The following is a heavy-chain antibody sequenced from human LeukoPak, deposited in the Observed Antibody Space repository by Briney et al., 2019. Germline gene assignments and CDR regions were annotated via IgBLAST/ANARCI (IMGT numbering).Heavy chain of an antibody. D-gene: IGHD3-10*01. CDR3: ASRLVGELPF. CDR2: IKGDGSEK. V-gene: IGHV3-7*01. J-gene: IGHJ4*02. Sequence: PGGSLRLSCAASGFTFSTYWMTWVRRAPGKGLEWVGNIKGDGSEKYYVDSVKGRFTISRDNAKNSLYLQMNSLRAEDTAVYYCASRLVGELPFWGQGTLVTVSS. CDR1: GFTFSTYW.